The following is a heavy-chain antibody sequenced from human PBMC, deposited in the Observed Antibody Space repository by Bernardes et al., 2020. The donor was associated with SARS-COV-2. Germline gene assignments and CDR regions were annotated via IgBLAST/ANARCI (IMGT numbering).Heavy chain of an antibody. D-gene: IGHD3-9*01. V-gene: IGHV4-34*01. CDR2: ITHSGSS. Sequence: SETLSLTCAVYGGSFSGYCWTWLRQSPGKGLEWIGEITHSGSSNYNPSLKSRVTVSADRTKNQFSLRLTSVTAADTAVYYCARTPDYDVLTGSYAEGYDSWGQGTQVTVSS. J-gene: IGHJ5*01. CDR3: ARTPDYDVLTGSYAEGYDS. CDR1: GGSFSGYC.